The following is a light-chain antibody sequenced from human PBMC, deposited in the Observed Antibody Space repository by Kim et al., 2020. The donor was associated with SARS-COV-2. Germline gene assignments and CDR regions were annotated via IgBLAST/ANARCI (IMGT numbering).Light chain of an antibody. CDR3: QQYGSSPRT. V-gene: IGKV3-20*01. CDR1: QSVSSSY. J-gene: IGKJ1*01. Sequence: EIVLTQSPGTLSLSPEERATRSCRASQSVSSSYLAWYQQKPGQAPRLLIYGASSRATGIPDRFSGSGSGTDFTLTISRLEPEDFAVYYCQQYGSSPRTFGQGTKVDIK. CDR2: GAS.